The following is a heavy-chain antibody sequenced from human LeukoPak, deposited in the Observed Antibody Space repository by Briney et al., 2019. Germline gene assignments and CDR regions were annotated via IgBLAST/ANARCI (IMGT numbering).Heavy chain of an antibody. CDR3: ARVSGRLERQSDLDY. J-gene: IGHJ4*02. D-gene: IGHD1-1*01. CDR2: ISGDSTYI. CDR1: GFTFASYS. Sequence: GGSLRLSCAASGFTFASYSMNWVRQAPGKGLEWVSSISGDSTYIYNAGSVKGRFTISRDNAQASLYLQMNSMRADDMAVYYCARVSGRLERQSDLDYWGQGTLVIVSS. V-gene: IGHV3-21*01.